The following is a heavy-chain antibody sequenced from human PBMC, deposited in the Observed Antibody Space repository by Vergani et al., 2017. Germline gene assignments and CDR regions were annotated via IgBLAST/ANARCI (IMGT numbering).Heavy chain of an antibody. CDR3: ARVIRSGGWQQHHFQH. D-gene: IGHD6-13*01. CDR2: IIPIFGTA. J-gene: IGHJ1*01. V-gene: IGHV1-69*01. CDR1: GGTFSSYA. Sequence: QVQLVQSGAEVKKPGSSVKVSCKASGGTFSSYAISWVRQAPGQGLEWMGGIIPIFGTANYAQKVQGRVTITADESTSTAYMELSSLRSEDAAVYYCARVIRSGGWQQHHFQHWGQGTLVTVSS.